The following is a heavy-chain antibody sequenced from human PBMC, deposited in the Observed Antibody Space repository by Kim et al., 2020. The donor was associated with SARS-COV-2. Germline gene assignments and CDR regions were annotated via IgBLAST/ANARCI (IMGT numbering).Heavy chain of an antibody. D-gene: IGHD2-15*01. V-gene: IGHV3-73*01. CDR1: GFTFSGSA. J-gene: IGHJ5*02. CDR2: IRSKANSYAT. CDR3: TRLTRYCSGGSCYSWFDT. Sequence: GGSLRLSCAASGFTFSGSAMHWVRQASGKGLEWVGRIRSKANSYATAYAASVKGRFTISRDDSKNTAYLQMNSLKTEDTAVYYCTRLTRYCSGGSCYSWFDTWGQGTLVTVSS.